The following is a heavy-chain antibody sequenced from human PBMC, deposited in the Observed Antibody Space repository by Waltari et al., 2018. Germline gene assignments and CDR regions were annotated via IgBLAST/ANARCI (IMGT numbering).Heavy chain of an antibody. V-gene: IGHV3-11*01. CDR1: GFTFSDYY. Sequence: QVQLVESGGGLVKPGGSLRLSCAASGFTFSDYYMSWIRQAPGKGCGVVSNIGSSGSTIDYADTVKGRLTISRDNAKNSLYLQMNSLRAEDTAVYYCAREAVAYQGGFDYWGQGTLVTVSS. CDR2: IGSSGSTI. D-gene: IGHD6-19*01. J-gene: IGHJ4*02. CDR3: AREAVAYQGGFDY.